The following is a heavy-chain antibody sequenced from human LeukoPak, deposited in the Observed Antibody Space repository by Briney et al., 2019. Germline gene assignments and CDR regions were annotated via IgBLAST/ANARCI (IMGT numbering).Heavy chain of an antibody. CDR3: ARSYNDILTGYTPPDY. CDR2: VYHSGTT. D-gene: IGHD3-9*01. Sequence: PSGNLPLTCAVSGGSIDSSNLWSWVRQPPGKGLEWIGEVYHSGTTNYNPSLKRRVTISVDKSKNQFSLKLSSVTAADTAVYYCARSYNDILTGYTPPDYWGQGTLVTVSS. CDR1: GGSIDSSNL. V-gene: IGHV4-4*02. J-gene: IGHJ4*02.